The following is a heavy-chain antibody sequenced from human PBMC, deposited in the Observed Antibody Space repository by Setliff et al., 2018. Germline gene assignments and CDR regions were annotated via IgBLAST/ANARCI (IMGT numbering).Heavy chain of an antibody. CDR1: DDSMNSGAYY. V-gene: IGHV4-31*03. Sequence: TLSLTCIVSDDSMNSGAYYWSWIRQHPGQGLEWIGYISYSATTSYNPSLKSRISISMHTSRDQLSLQLTAVTAADTAVYYCARVPRFTDTRNAFDIWGQGTMVTVSS. CDR3: ARVPRFTDTRNAFDI. D-gene: IGHD5-18*01. CDR2: ISYSATT. J-gene: IGHJ3*02.